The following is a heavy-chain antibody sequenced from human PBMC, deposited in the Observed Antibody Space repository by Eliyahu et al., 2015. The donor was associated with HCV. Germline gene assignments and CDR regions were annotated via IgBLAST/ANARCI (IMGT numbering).Heavy chain of an antibody. V-gene: IGHV3-33*01. CDR1: GFTFSSYG. Sequence: QVQLVESGGGVVQPGRSLXLSCXASGFTFSSYGMHWVRQAPGKGLGWVAVIWYDGSNKYYADSVKGRFTISRDNSKNTLYLQMNSLRAEDTAVYYCARGEEMAPFDYWGQGTLVTVSS. J-gene: IGHJ4*02. D-gene: IGHD5-24*01. CDR3: ARGEEMAPFDY. CDR2: IWYDGSNK.